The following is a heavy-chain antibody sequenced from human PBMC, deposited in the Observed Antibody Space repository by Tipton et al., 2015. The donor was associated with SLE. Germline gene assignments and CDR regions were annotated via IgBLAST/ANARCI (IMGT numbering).Heavy chain of an antibody. J-gene: IGHJ3*02. V-gene: IGHV4-39*07. CDR2: INYSGST. D-gene: IGHD3-22*01. Sequence: TLSLTCTVSGGSISSRSYFWAWIRQPPGKGLEWMGNINYSGSTNYNPSLKSRVTISVDTSKNQFSLKLSTVTAADTAVYYCAREPSTPYYYDSSGYAPGAFDIWGQGTMVTVSS. CDR1: GGSISSRSYF. CDR3: AREPSTPYYYDSSGYAPGAFDI.